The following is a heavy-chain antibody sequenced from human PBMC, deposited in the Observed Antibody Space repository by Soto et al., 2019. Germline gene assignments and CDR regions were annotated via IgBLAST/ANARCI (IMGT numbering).Heavy chain of an antibody. Sequence: SVKVSCKASGGTFSSYAISWVRQAPGQGLEWMGGIIPIFGTANYAQKFQGRVTITADKSTSTAYMELSSLRSEDTAVYYCARAAQSYLWNWNYVLGRWGQGTLVTVSS. D-gene: IGHD1-7*01. CDR2: IIPIFGTA. CDR1: GGTFSSYA. CDR3: ARAAQSYLWNWNYVLGR. V-gene: IGHV1-69*06. J-gene: IGHJ4*02.